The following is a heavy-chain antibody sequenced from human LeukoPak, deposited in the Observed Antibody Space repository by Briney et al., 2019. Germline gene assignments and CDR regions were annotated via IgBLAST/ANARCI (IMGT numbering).Heavy chain of an antibody. Sequence: PSETLSLTCTVSGGSISSSSYYWSWIRQPPGKGLEWIGYIYYSGSTNYNPSLKSRVTISVDTSKNQFSLKLSSVTAADTAVYYCARVLRGIAARPYAFDIWGQGTMVTVSS. CDR1: GGSISSSSYY. V-gene: IGHV4-61*01. CDR3: ARVLRGIAARPYAFDI. J-gene: IGHJ3*02. D-gene: IGHD6-6*01. CDR2: IYYSGST.